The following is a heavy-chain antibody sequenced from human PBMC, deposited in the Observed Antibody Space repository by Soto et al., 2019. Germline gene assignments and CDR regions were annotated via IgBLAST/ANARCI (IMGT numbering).Heavy chain of an antibody. Sequence: QVQLVESGGGVVQPGRSLRLSCVVSGFTFSNYGMHWVRQAPGKGLEWVAFISYDGSNEYYAGSVKGRFTISRDNSKNTLYLQMNSLSAEDTAVYYCAKARGNLGWYDYWGQGTLVTVSS. V-gene: IGHV3-30*18. J-gene: IGHJ4*02. D-gene: IGHD6-19*01. CDR3: AKARGNLGWYDY. CDR2: ISYDGSNE. CDR1: GFTFSNYG.